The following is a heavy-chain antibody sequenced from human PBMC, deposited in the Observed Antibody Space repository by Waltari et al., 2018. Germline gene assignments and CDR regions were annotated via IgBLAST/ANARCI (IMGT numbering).Heavy chain of an antibody. CDR2: ITSSSTYT. V-gene: IGHV3-21*01. CDR3: ARDLGSRGPRGMDV. D-gene: IGHD2-2*01. CDR1: GFTFSSYR. J-gene: IGHJ6*02. Sequence: EVQLVESGGGLVKPGGSLRLSCAASGFTFSSYRMNWVRQAPGKGLDWVSSITSSSTYTYEADSVKGRFTISRDNARNSLFVEMKSLRAEDTAVYYCARDLGSRGPRGMDVWGQGTTVIVS.